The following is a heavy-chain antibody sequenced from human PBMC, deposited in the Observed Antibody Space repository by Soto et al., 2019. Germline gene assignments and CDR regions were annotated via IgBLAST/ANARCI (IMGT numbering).Heavy chain of an antibody. V-gene: IGHV4-34*01. CDR1: GGSFSGYY. Sequence: ASETLSLTCAVYGGSFSGYYWSWIRQPPGKGLEWIGEINHSGSTNYNPSLKGRVTISVDTSKNQFSLKLSSVTTADTAVYYCARGHNWNYERLDPWGQGTLVTVSS. D-gene: IGHD1-7*01. CDR3: ARGHNWNYERLDP. CDR2: INHSGST. J-gene: IGHJ5*02.